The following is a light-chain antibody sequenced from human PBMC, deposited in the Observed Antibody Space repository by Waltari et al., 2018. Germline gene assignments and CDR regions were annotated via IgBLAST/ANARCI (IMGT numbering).Light chain of an antibody. CDR3: QSFDNMLSGGVV. CDR2: GNN. J-gene: IGLJ2*01. CDR1: TSHIVPGHD. Sequence: QSVLSQPPPLSATTVSPGTISCSGSTSHIVPGHDVPLYQHLPGPAPKLLIYGNNTLPSGVPDRFSGSKSGTSSSLAITGVQADGEADYFCQSFDNMLSGGVVFGGGTKLAVL. V-gene: IGLV1-40*01.